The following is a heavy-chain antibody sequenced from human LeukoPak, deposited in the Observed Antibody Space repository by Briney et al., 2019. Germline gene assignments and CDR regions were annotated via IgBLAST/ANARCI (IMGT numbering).Heavy chain of an antibody. Sequence: SQTLSLTSTVSGGSISSGGYYWSWMRQHPGKGLEWIGYIYYSGSTYYNPSLKSRVTISVDTSKNQFSLKLSSVTAADTAVYYCARDIGYYYDSSAYPDAFDIWGQGTMVTVSS. CDR1: GGSISSGGYY. D-gene: IGHD3-22*01. CDR3: ARDIGYYYDSSAYPDAFDI. J-gene: IGHJ3*02. V-gene: IGHV4-31*03. CDR2: IYYSGST.